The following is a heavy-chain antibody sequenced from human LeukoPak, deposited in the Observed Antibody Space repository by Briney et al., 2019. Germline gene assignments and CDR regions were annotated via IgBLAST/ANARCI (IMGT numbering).Heavy chain of an antibody. J-gene: IGHJ4*02. V-gene: IGHV4-59*08. Sequence: SETLSLTCTVSGGSINGYYWSWIRQPPGKELEWIGNIYYGGSTNYNPSLKSRVTISGDTSRNHFSLHLSSVTAADTAVYYCARRRRSNWAFDSWGQGTLVTVSS. CDR3: ARRRRSNWAFDS. CDR1: GGSINGYY. D-gene: IGHD1-1*01. CDR2: IYYGGST.